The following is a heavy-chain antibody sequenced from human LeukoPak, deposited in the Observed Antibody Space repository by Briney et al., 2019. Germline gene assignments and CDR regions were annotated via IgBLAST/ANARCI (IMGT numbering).Heavy chain of an antibody. Sequence: GGSLRLSCAASGFTFSSYEMNWVRQAPGKGLEWVSYISTSGNTIYYADSERRISTISRDNAKNSLYLQMNRLTAEDTAVYYCARAVCSSTSCYARYYYYMDVWGKGTTVTVSS. D-gene: IGHD2-2*01. J-gene: IGHJ6*03. CDR1: GFTFSSYE. CDR3: ARAVCSSTSCYARYYYYMDV. V-gene: IGHV3-48*03. CDR2: ISTSGNTI.